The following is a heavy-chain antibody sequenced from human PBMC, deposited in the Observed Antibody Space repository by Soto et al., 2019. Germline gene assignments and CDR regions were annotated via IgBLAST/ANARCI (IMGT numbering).Heavy chain of an antibody. D-gene: IGHD3-3*01. V-gene: IGHV4-34*01. CDR2: INHSGST. CDR3: ARGGGRIFGAAIYGMDV. J-gene: IGHJ6*02. CDR1: GGSFRGDY. Sequence: TLSLTCAVYGGSFRGDYWSWIRQPQGKGLEWIGEINHSGSTNYNPSLKSRVTISVDTSKNQFSLKLSSVTAADTAVYYCARGGGRIFGAAIYGMDVWGQGTTVTVSS.